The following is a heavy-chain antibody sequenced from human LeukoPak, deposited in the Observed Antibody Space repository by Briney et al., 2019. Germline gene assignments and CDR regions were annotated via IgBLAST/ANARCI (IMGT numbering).Heavy chain of an antibody. J-gene: IGHJ4*02. V-gene: IGHV1-8*03. Sequence: ASVKVSCKASGYTFTSYDINWGRQATGQGLEWMGWMNPNSGNTGYAQKFQGRVTITRNTSISTAYMELSSLRSEDTAVYYCARGRRYCSSTSCYTRFDYWGQGTLVTVSS. CDR3: ARGRRYCSSTSCYTRFDY. CDR2: MNPNSGNT. D-gene: IGHD2-2*02. CDR1: GYTFTSYD.